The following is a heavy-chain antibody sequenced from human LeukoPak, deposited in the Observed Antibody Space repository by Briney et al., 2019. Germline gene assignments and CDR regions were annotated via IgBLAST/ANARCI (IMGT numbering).Heavy chain of an antibody. CDR2: ISYDGSDK. V-gene: IGHV3-30*18. CDR3: AKAQGTLWAAFDF. CDR1: GFTFSSYG. D-gene: IGHD3-10*01. Sequence: PGRSLRLSCAASGFTFSSYGMHWVRQAPGKGLEWVAVISYDGSDKYYTDSVKGRFSISRDNSKNTLYLQMNSLRADDTAVYFCAKAQGTLWAAFDFWGQGTLVTVSS. J-gene: IGHJ4*02.